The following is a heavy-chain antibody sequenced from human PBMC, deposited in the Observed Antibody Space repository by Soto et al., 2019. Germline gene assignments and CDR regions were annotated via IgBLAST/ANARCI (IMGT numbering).Heavy chain of an antibody. J-gene: IGHJ5*02. CDR3: ARHSLALRKNNWFDP. CDR2: IFYLGSS. Sequence: KTSETLSLTCTVSGDSIISSDFYWGWVRQPPGKGLEWIGSIFYLGSSYYNPSLKSRVTMSVDTSKNQFSLRLRSVTAADTALYFCARHSLALRKNNWFDPWGQGIL. CDR1: GDSIISSDFY. V-gene: IGHV4-39*01. D-gene: IGHD3-3*02.